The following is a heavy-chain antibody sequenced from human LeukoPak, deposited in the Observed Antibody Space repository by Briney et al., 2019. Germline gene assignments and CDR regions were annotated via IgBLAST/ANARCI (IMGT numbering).Heavy chain of an antibody. CDR2: ISSTGNTI. D-gene: IGHD4-23*01. Sequence: GGSLRLSCTVSGFTVSSNSMNWVRQAPRKGLEWVSYISSTGNTIYYADSVKGRFTISRDNAKNSLYLQMNSLRAEDTAVYYCARALWRTVVTPFGYWGQGTLVTVSS. CDR3: ARALWRTVVTPFGY. J-gene: IGHJ4*02. CDR1: GFTVSSNS. V-gene: IGHV3-48*04.